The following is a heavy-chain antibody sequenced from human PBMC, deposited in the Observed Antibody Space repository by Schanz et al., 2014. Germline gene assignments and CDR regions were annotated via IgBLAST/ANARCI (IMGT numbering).Heavy chain of an antibody. V-gene: IGHV3-48*02. J-gene: IGHJ5*02. D-gene: IGHD6-13*01. Sequence: VQLVESGGGVAQPGGSLRLSCAASGFSFSSYSMNWVRQAPRKGLEWLSYISSSGTTIYYADSVKGRFTVSRDNAKNSLYLQMDSLRDEDTAVYYCARDPGVSAAGWGRWFDPWGQGTLVTVSS. CDR1: GFSFSSYS. CDR3: ARDPGVSAAGWGRWFDP. CDR2: ISSSGTTI.